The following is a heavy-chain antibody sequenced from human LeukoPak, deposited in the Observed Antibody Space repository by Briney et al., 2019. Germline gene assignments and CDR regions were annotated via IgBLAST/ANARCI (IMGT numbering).Heavy chain of an antibody. J-gene: IGHJ4*02. CDR1: GYSFTSYW. CDR2: IDPSDSYT. D-gene: IGHD3-22*01. V-gene: IGHV5-10-1*01. Sequence: GESLKISCKGSGYSFTSYWISWVRQMPGKGLEWMGRIDPSDSYTNYSPSFQGHVTISADKSISTAYLQWSSLKASDTAMYYCARHIIDYYDSTNFGDYWGQGTLVTVSS. CDR3: ARHIIDYYDSTNFGDY.